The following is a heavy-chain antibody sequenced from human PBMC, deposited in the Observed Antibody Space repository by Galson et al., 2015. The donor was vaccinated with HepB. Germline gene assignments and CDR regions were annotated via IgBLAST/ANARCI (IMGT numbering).Heavy chain of an antibody. CDR1: GFTFSGSA. D-gene: IGHD3-22*01. Sequence: SLRLSCAASGFTFSGSAMHWVRQTSGKGLEWVGRNRSKASSYATAYAASVKGRFTIFRDDSKSTAYLRMNSLKTEDTAVYYCTRICVTIIVVVILDYWGQGTLVTVSS. J-gene: IGHJ4*02. V-gene: IGHV3-73*01. CDR2: NRSKASSYAT. CDR3: TRICVTIIVVVILDY.